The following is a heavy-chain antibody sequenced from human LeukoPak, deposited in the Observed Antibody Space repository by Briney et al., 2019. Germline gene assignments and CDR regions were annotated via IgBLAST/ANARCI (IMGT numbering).Heavy chain of an antibody. Sequence: AASVKVSCKASGHTFTIYAMHWVRQAPGQRLEWMGWINADNGNTKYSQKFQGRVTITRDTSASTAYMELSSLRSEDTAVYYCARDEAAAGTGVYYYYGMDVWGQGTTVTVSS. CDR1: GHTFTIYA. CDR2: INADNGNT. J-gene: IGHJ6*02. V-gene: IGHV1-3*01. D-gene: IGHD6-13*01. CDR3: ARDEAAAGTGVYYYYGMDV.